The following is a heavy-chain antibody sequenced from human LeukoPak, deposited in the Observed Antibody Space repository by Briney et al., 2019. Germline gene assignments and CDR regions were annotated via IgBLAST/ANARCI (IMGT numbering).Heavy chain of an antibody. D-gene: IGHD3-9*01. CDR3: ATYYDILTLSGDGAFDI. CDR2: IIPILGIA. CDR1: GGTFSSYA. Sequence: SVKVSCKASGGTFSSYAISWVRQAPGQGLEWMGRIIPILGIANYAQKFQGRVTITADKSTSTAYMELSSLRSEDTAVYYCATYYDILTLSGDGAFDIWGQGTMVTVSS. V-gene: IGHV1-69*04. J-gene: IGHJ3*02.